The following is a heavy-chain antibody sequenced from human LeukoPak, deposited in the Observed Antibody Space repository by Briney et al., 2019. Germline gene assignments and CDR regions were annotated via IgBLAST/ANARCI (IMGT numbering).Heavy chain of an antibody. CDR3: AKYRRVVVVVTDIDY. D-gene: IGHD3-22*01. J-gene: IGHJ4*02. CDR2: ISGSGGCT. CDR1: GFTFSSYA. V-gene: IGHV3-23*01. Sequence: GGSLRLSCAASGFTFSSYAMSWVRQAPGKGLEWVSAISGSGGCTYYADSVKGRFTISRDNSKNTLYLQMNSLRAEDTAVYYCAKYRRVVVVVTDIDYWGQGTLVTVSS.